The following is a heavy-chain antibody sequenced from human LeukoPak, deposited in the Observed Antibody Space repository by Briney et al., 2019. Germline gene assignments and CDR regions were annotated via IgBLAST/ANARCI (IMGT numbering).Heavy chain of an antibody. D-gene: IGHD3-10*01. V-gene: IGHV3-7*01. CDR3: ARDRELITMVRGVIVFDY. CDR2: IDQDGGQI. Sequence: GGSLRLSCVAAGFSFSDSWMTWVRQAPGKGLEWVANIDQDGGQIHYVDSVKGRFTISRDNAKTSLYLQMNSLRAEDTAVYYCARDRELITMVRGVIVFDYWGQGTLVTVSS. CDR1: GFSFSDSW. J-gene: IGHJ4*02.